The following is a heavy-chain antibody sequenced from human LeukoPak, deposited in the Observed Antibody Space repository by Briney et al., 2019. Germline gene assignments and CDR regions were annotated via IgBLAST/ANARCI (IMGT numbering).Heavy chain of an antibody. Sequence: SETLSLTCTVSGGSISGYYWSWIRQPAGKGLEWIGRIYTSGSADYNPSLKSRLTMSVDTSKNHFSLKLTSVTAADTAVYYCARDRPYDFSHYKWFDPWGQGTLVTVSS. CDR1: GGSISGYY. D-gene: IGHD3-3*01. CDR3: ARDRPYDFSHYKWFDP. J-gene: IGHJ5*02. V-gene: IGHV4-4*07. CDR2: IYTSGSA.